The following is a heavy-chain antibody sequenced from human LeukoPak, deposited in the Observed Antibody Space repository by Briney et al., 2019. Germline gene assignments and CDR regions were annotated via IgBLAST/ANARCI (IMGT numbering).Heavy chain of an antibody. Sequence: GGSLRLSCTVSGFTVSSDSMNWVRQAPGKGLEWVSYISSSGSTIYYADSVKGRFTISRDNAKNSLYLQMNSLRAEDTAVYYCARGGDYYDSSGYYYFDYWGQGTLVTVSS. CDR3: ARGGDYYDSSGYYYFDY. CDR2: ISSSGSTI. CDR1: GFTVSSDS. D-gene: IGHD3-22*01. J-gene: IGHJ4*02. V-gene: IGHV3-48*04.